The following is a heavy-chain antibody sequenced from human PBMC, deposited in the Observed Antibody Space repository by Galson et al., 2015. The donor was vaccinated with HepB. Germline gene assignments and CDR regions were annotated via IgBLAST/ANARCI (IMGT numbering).Heavy chain of an antibody. CDR3: ARGHSVRGVIKTANYYGMDV. V-gene: IGHV1-18*04. CDR1: GYTFTSYG. D-gene: IGHD3-10*01. J-gene: IGHJ6*02. Sequence: SVKVSCKASGYTFTSYGISWVRQAPGQGLEWMGWISAYNGSTNYAQKLQGRVTMTTDTSTSTAYMELRSLRSDDTAVYYCARGHSVRGVIKTANYYGMDVWGQGTTVTVSS. CDR2: ISAYNGST.